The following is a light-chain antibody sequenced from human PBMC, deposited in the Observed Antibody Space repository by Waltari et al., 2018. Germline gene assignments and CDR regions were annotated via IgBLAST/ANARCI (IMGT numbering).Light chain of an antibody. V-gene: IGLV1-44*01. J-gene: IGLJ3*02. CDR1: SSNIGSNT. CDR3: AAWDNTLSGPS. CDR2: RNN. Sequence: QSVVTQPPSASGTPGQRVTISCSGRSSNIGSNTVNWYQQFPGRAPKLLIYRNNQRPSGVPARFAGSKSGTSASLAISGLQSEDEADYYCAAWDNTLSGPSFGGGTKVTVL.